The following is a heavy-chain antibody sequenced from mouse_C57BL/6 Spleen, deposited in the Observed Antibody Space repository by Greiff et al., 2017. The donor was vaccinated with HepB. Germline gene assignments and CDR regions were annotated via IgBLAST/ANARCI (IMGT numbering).Heavy chain of an antibody. D-gene: IGHD1-1*01. Sequence: EVHLVESGGGLVKPGGSLKLSCAASGFTFSSYAMSWVRQTPEKRLEWVATISDGGSYTYYPDNVKGRFTISRGNAKNNLYLQMSHLKSEDTAMYYCAREWDYYGSSYWYFDVWGTGTTVTVSS. V-gene: IGHV5-4*01. CDR1: GFTFSSYA. CDR2: ISDGGSYT. J-gene: IGHJ1*03. CDR3: AREWDYYGSSYWYFDV.